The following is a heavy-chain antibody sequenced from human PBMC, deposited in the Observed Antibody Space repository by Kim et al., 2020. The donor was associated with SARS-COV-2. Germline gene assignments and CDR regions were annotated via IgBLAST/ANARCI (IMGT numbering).Heavy chain of an antibody. CDR3: ASRRIAVAGQFDY. CDR1: GFTFSSYS. D-gene: IGHD6-19*01. CDR2: ISSSSSYI. Sequence: GGSLRLSCAASGFTFSSYSMNWVRQAPGKGLEWVSSISSSSSYIYYADSVKGRFTISRDNAKNSLYLQMNSLRAEDTAVYYCASRRIAVAGQFDYWGQGTLVTVSS. V-gene: IGHV3-21*01. J-gene: IGHJ4*02.